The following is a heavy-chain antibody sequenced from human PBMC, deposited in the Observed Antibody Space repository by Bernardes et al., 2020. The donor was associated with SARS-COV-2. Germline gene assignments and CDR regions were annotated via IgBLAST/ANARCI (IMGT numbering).Heavy chain of an antibody. CDR1: GFTFSSYW. Sequence: GSLRLSCAASGFTFSSYWMHWVRQVPGKGLLWVSRINMDGRTTNYADSVKGRFTISRDNARNTVYLQMNSLRAEDTAVYYCARGSGNYYFDFWGRGTLVTVSS. J-gene: IGHJ4*02. CDR2: INMDGRTT. D-gene: IGHD1-26*01. CDR3: ARGSGNYYFDF. V-gene: IGHV3-74*01.